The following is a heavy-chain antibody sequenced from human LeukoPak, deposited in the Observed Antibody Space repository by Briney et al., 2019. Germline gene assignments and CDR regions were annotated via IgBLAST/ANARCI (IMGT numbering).Heavy chain of an antibody. Sequence: SETLSLTCAVYGGSFSGYYWSWIRQPPGNGLEWIGEINHSGSTNYNPSLKSRVTISVDTSKNQFSLKLSSVTAADTAVYYCARSDGYSSGYYFDYWGQGTLVTVSS. CDR3: ARSDGYSSGYYFDY. CDR1: GGSFSGYY. J-gene: IGHJ4*02. V-gene: IGHV4-34*01. CDR2: INHSGST. D-gene: IGHD6-19*01.